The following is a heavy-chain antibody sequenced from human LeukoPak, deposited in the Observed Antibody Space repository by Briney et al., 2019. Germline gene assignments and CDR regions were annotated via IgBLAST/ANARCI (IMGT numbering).Heavy chain of an antibody. CDR1: GGSISSGDYY. J-gene: IGHJ6*03. D-gene: IGHD2-2*01. CDR3: ARGFEVPAAISYYYMDV. CDR2: INHSGST. V-gene: IGHV4-34*01. Sequence: PSETLSLTCTVSGGSISSGDYYWSWIRQPPGKGLEWIGEINHSGSTNYNPSLKSRVTISVDTSKNQFSLKLSSVTAADTAVYYCARGFEVPAAISYYYMDVWGKGTTVTVSS.